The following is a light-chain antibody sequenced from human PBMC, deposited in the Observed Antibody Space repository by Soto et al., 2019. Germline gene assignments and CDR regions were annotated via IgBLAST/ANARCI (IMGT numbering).Light chain of an antibody. CDR3: QTWGTGIQV. J-gene: IGLJ2*01. CDR2: LNSDGSH. CDR1: SGHNSYA. Sequence: QSVLTQSPSASASLGASVKLTCTLSSGHNSYAIAWHQQQPEKGPRYLMILNSDGSHTKGDGIPDRFSSSSSGAERYLTISGLQSEDEADYYCQTWGTGIQVFGGGTKLTVL. V-gene: IGLV4-69*01.